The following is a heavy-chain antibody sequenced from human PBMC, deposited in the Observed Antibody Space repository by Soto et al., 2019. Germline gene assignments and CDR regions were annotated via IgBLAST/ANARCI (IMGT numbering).Heavy chain of an antibody. Sequence: PSETLSLTCTVSGDSISSYSLSWIRRPPGKGLEWIGNIHYNGNTKYSPSLKSRVTMSVDTSKNHFSLKLISVTTADTAVYFCAREGNLGRWIQPLDSWGQGTLVTVSS. V-gene: IGHV4-59*01. CDR2: IHYNGNT. D-gene: IGHD2-2*03. CDR3: AREGNLGRWIQPLDS. CDR1: GDSISSYS. J-gene: IGHJ4*02.